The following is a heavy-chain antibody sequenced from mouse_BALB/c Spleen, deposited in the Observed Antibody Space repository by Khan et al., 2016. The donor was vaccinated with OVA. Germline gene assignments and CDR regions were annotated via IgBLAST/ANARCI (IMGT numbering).Heavy chain of an antibody. CDR2: IHYSGDT. Sequence: QLEESGPDLVKPSQSLSLTCTATGYSITSDYSWHLIRQLPGNKLEWMCYIHYSGDTNYNQSFKSRISVARDTSKNQFFLQLNSVTPEDTATDYCAREVPLNFDCWGQGTALTVSS. CDR1: GYSITSDYS. CDR3: AREVPLNFDC. J-gene: IGHJ2*01. D-gene: IGHD2-14*01. V-gene: IGHV3-1*02.